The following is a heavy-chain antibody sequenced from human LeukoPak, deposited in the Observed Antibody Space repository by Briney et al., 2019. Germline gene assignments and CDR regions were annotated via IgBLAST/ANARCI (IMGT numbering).Heavy chain of an antibody. CDR2: ISGSGGST. CDR3: AKDLGSGSYYSWFDP. D-gene: IGHD1-26*01. J-gene: IGHJ5*02. CDR1: GFTFSSYA. Sequence: GGSLRLSCAASGFTFSSYAMSWVRQAPGKGLEWVSAISGSGGSTYYADSVKGRFTISRDNSKNTLYLQMNSLRVEDMAVYYCAKDLGSGSYYSWFDPWGQGTLVTVSS. V-gene: IGHV3-23*01.